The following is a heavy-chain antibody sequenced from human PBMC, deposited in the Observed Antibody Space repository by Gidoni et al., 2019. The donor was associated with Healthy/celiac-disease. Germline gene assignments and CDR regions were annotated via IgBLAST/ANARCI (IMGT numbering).Heavy chain of an antibody. V-gene: IGHV1-2*02. Sequence: GQLVQSGAEVKKPGASVKVSCKASGYTFTGYYMHWVRQAPGQGLEWMGWINPNSGGTNYAQKFQGRVTMTRDTSIGTAYMELSRLRSDDTAVYYWAREGGYSSSWSGRYYYYGMDVWGQGTTVTVSS. D-gene: IGHD6-13*01. CDR3: AREGGYSSSWSGRYYYYGMDV. CDR2: INPNSGGT. CDR1: GYTFTGYY. J-gene: IGHJ6*02.